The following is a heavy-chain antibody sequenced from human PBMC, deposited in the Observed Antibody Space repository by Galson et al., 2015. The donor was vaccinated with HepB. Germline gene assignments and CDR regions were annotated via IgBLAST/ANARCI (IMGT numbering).Heavy chain of an antibody. V-gene: IGHV3-30*18. J-gene: IGHJ6*03. CDR2: ISYDGSKK. CDR1: GFTLSSYG. CDR3: AKDLDEEYMDV. Sequence: SLRLSCAASGFTLSSYGMHWVRQAPGKGLEWVAVISYDGSKKYYADSVKGRFTISRDNSKNTLYLQMNSLRAEDTAVYYCAKDLDEEYMDVWGKGTTVTVSS. D-gene: IGHD1-1*01.